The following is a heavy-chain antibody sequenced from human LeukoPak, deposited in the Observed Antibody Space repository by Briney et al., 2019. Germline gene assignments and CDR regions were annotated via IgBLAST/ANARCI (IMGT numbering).Heavy chain of an antibody. D-gene: IGHD1-14*01. V-gene: IGHV1-2*02. CDR2: INPNSGGT. J-gene: IGHJ6*03. CDR1: GYTFTGYY. CDR3: ARGKPDYYYYYMDV. Sequence: ASVKVSCKASGYTFTGYYMHWVRQAPGQGLEWMGWINPNSGGTNYAQKFQGRVTMTRDTSISTAYMELSRLRSDDTAVYYCARGKPDYYYYYMDVWGKGTTVTVSS.